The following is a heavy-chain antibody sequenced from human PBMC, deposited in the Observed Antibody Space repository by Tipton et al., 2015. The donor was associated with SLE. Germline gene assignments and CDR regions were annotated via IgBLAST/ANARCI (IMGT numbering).Heavy chain of an antibody. CDR2: IHHSGIT. V-gene: IGHV4-38-2*02. CDR1: GYSIRDGYY. D-gene: IGHD3-16*01. Sequence: TLSLTCNVSGYSIRDGYYWGWIRQAPGKGLEWIGTIHHSGITYYNPSLKSRVTISGDPSKNQFSLRLTSVTAADTAVYYCVRDQVGVGDFDYWGQGALVTVSS. CDR3: VRDQVGVGDFDY. J-gene: IGHJ4*02.